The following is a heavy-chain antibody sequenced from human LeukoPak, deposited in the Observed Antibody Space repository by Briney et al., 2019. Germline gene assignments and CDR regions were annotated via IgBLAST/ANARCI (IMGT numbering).Heavy chain of an antibody. V-gene: IGHV4-61*02. J-gene: IGHJ6*04. D-gene: IGHD6-6*01. CDR2: IYTSGST. Sequence: PSETLSLTCTVSGGSISSGSYYWSWIRQPAGKGLEWIGRIYTSGSTNYNPSLKSRVTISVDTSKNQFSLKLSSVTAADTAVYYCARGKYYYGLDVWGKGTTVTVSS. CDR1: GGSISSGSYY. CDR3: ARGKYYYGLDV.